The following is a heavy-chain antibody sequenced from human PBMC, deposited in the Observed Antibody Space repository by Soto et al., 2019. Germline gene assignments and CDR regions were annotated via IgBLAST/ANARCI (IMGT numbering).Heavy chain of an antibody. V-gene: IGHV3-9*01. CDR1: GYTLDTSA. J-gene: IGHJ4*02. CDR2: VSWDRVTV. D-gene: IGHD2-15*01. CDR3: VLSSADIVVVPFSIHFTS. Sequence: EVHLVESGGGLVQPGRSLRLSCSASGYTLDTSAMHWVREAPGRGLEWVAGVSWDRVTVAYADSVQGRFTISRDHAKNSVDLQMDVLRPDDTALYYCVLSSADIVVVPFSIHFTSWGLGTLVTVSS.